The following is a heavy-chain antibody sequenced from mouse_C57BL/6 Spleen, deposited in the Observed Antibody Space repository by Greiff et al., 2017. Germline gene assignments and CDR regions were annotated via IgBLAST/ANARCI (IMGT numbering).Heavy chain of an antibody. D-gene: IGHD1-2*01. J-gene: IGHJ2*01. CDR3: AREANPYYFDY. V-gene: IGHV3-1*01. Sequence: EVQLQQSGPGMVKPSQSLSLTCTVTGYSITSGYDWHWIRHFPGNKLEWMGYISYSGSTNYNPSLKSRISITHDTSKNHFFLKLNSVTTEDTATYYCAREANPYYFDYWGQGTTLTVSS. CDR1: GYSITSGYD. CDR2: ISYSGST.